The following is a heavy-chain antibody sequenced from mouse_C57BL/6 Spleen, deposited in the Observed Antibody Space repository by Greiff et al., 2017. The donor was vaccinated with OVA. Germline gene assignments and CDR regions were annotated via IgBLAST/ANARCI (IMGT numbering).Heavy chain of an antibody. CDR2: IDPEDGET. CDR1: GFNIKDYY. D-gene: IGHD2-5*01. Sequence: VHVKQSGAELVKPGASVKLSCTASGFNIKDYYMHWVKQRTEQGLEWIGRIDPEDGETKYAPKFQGKATITADTSSNTAYLQLSSLTSEDTAVYYCARGAYYSNPYRYFDVWGTGTTVTVSS. V-gene: IGHV14-2*01. CDR3: ARGAYYSNPYRYFDV. J-gene: IGHJ1*03.